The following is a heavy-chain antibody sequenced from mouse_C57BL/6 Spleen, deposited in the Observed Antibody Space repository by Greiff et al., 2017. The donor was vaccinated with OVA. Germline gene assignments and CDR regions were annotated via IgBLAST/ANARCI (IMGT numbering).Heavy chain of an antibody. Sequence: VQLQQPGAELVMPGASVKLSCKASGYTFTSYWMHWVKQRPGQGLEWIGEIDPSDSYTNYNQKFKGKSTLTVDKSSSTAYMQLSSLTSEDSAVYYCARWAHYYGSSYLDDWGQGTTLTVSS. CDR3: ARWAHYYGSSYLDD. D-gene: IGHD1-1*01. CDR2: IDPSDSYT. CDR1: GYTFTSYW. J-gene: IGHJ2*01. V-gene: IGHV1-69*01.